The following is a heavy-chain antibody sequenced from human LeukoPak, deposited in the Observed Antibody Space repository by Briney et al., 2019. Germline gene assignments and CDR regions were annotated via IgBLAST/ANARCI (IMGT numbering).Heavy chain of an antibody. CDR2: TKPDGSAE. J-gene: IGHJ4*02. V-gene: IGHV3-7*01. CDR1: GFSFRNYW. CDR3: ARDGGLHTNFDY. Sequence: GGSLRLSCAASGFSFRNYWMGWVRQAPGKELEWVANTKPDGSAEYYADSVRGRFTASRDNANNLLYLQMNRLRAEDTAVYYCARDGGLHTNFDYWGQGTLLTVSS. D-gene: IGHD2-15*01.